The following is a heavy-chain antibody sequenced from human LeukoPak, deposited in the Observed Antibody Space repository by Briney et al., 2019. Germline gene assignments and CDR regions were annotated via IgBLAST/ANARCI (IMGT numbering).Heavy chain of an antibody. J-gene: IGHJ3*02. CDR1: GFTFSSYA. Sequence: GGSLRLSCAASGFTFSSYAMHWVRQAPGKGLEWVAVISYDGSNKYCADSVKGRFTISRDNSKNTLYLQMNSLRAEDTAVYYCARGRGSSSWYTEGGAFDIWGQGTMVTVSS. V-gene: IGHV3-30*04. CDR3: ARGRGSSSWYTEGGAFDI. CDR2: ISYDGSNK. D-gene: IGHD6-13*01.